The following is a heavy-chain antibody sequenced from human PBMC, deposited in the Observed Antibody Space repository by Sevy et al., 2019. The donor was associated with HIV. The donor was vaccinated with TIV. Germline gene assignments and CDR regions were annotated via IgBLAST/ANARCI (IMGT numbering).Heavy chain of an antibody. D-gene: IGHD2-2*02. J-gene: IGHJ2*01. Sequence: SETLSLTCAVSGGSFSGFSWNWIRQPPGKGLEWIGEVTHYSPSLKSRATISLDTSKNQFSLKLHSGTAADTALYFCARGVEGVVPSPIIGLGPWAKYWSFDLWGRGTLVTVSS. V-gene: IGHV4-34*01. CDR2: VTH. CDR3: ARGVEGVVPSPIIGLGPWAKYWSFDL. CDR1: GGSFSGFS.